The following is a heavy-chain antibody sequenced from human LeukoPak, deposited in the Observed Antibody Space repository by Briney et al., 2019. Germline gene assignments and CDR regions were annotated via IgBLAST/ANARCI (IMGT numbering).Heavy chain of an antibody. V-gene: IGHV4-38-2*02. CDR3: ASWDSGSYD. CDR1: GYSISSGYY. Sequence: SETLSLTCTVSGYSISSGYYWGWIRQPPGKGLEWIGSIYHSGSTYYNPSLKSRVTISVDTSKNQFSLKLSSVTAADTAVYYCASWDSGSYDWGQGTLVTVSS. CDR2: IYHSGST. J-gene: IGHJ4*02. D-gene: IGHD1-26*01.